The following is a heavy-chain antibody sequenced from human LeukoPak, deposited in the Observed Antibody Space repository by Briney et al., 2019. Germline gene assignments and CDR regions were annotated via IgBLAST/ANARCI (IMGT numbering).Heavy chain of an antibody. V-gene: IGHV5-10-1*01. CDR1: GYSFTSYW. CDR2: NHPSDSYT. J-gene: IGHJ4*02. Sequence: VESLRISCKGSGYSFTSYWISWVRQMPGKGLEWMGRNHPSDSYTNYSPSFEGHVTISADRSTNTAYLQWRSLKASDTAMYYCARQGGATPGYWGQGTLVTVSS. CDR3: ARQGGATPGY. D-gene: IGHD1-26*01.